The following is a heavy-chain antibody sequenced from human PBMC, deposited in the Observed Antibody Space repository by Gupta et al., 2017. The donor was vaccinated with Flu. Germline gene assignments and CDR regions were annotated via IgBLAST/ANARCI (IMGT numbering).Heavy chain of an antibody. D-gene: IGHD1-1*01. V-gene: IGHV3-48*03. CDR1: GFDFSIHE. CDR3: ARDPYNSLFYYTLDV. J-gene: IGHJ6*02. Sequence: EVQLVESGGGLVQPGGSLRLSCAASGFDFSIHEMNWVRQSPGKGLEWVAYISSVGYTKYYADSVKGRFTISRDNAKTSLDLHMNSLRSEDTGVYYCARDPYNSLFYYTLDVWGQGTTVTVSS. CDR2: ISSVGYTK.